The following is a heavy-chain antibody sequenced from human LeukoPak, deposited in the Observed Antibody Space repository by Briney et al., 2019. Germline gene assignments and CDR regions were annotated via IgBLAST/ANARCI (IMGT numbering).Heavy chain of an antibody. Sequence: PERSLRLSCAASGFSFSYYGIHWVRQAPGKGLEWVALISYDGSDKYFADSVKGRFSVSRDNSQNTLYLQMNSLRAEDTAIYYCAKDMRPYSGDRSFLFDQWGQGTLVIVSS. CDR3: AKDMRPYSGDRSFLFDQ. D-gene: IGHD1-26*01. V-gene: IGHV3-30*18. J-gene: IGHJ4*02. CDR1: GFSFSYYG. CDR2: ISYDGSDK.